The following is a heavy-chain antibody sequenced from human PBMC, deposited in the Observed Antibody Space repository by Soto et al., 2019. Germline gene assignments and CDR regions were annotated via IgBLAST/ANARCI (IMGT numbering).Heavy chain of an antibody. D-gene: IGHD2-15*01. CDR2: ISYDGSNK. J-gene: IGHJ6*02. V-gene: IGHV3-30*18. CDR3: AKVRVAASMDV. Sequence: QVQLVESGGGVVQPGRSLRLSCAASGFTFSSYGMHWVRQAPGKGLEWVAVISYDGSNKYYADSVKGRFTISRDNSKNTLYLQMNSLRAEDTAVYYCAKVRVAASMDVWVQGTTVTVSS. CDR1: GFTFSSYG.